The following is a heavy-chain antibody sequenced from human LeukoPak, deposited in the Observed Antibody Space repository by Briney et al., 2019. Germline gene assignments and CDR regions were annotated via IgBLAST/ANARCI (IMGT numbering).Heavy chain of an antibody. CDR2: INHSGST. CDR3: ARDVWLRYFDY. D-gene: IGHD3-9*01. V-gene: IGHV4-34*01. Sequence: SETLSLTCAVYGGSFSGYYWSWIRQPPGKGLEWIGEINHSGSTNYNPSLKSRVTISVDTSKNQFSLKLSSVTAADTAVYYCARDVWLRYFDYWGQGTLVTVSS. J-gene: IGHJ4*02. CDR1: GGSFSGYY.